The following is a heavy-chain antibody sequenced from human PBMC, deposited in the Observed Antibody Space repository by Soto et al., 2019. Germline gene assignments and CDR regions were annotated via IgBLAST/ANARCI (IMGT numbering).Heavy chain of an antibody. V-gene: IGHV4-39*01. Sequence: PSETLSLTGTVSGGSITSSSYYWGWIRQPPGKGLEWIGGIYYSGRSYYNPSLKSRVTMSVDTSKNQFSLTLNSVTAADAAVYYCARQRTTVVTQAYFDHWGQGTLVTVSS. CDR2: IYYSGRS. D-gene: IGHD4-17*01. CDR1: GGSITSSSYY. J-gene: IGHJ4*02. CDR3: ARQRTTVVTQAYFDH.